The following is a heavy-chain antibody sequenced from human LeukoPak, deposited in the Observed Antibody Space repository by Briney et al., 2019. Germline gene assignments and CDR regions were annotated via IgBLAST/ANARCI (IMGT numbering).Heavy chain of an antibody. J-gene: IGHJ4*02. D-gene: IGHD6-19*01. CDR2: INNDGSST. CDR3: RAVAGPDDF. CDR1: GLTFSRYW. Sequence: GGSLRLSCAASGLTFSRYWMHWFRQAPGKGLVWVSRINNDGSSTTYADSVKGRFTISRDTAKNTLFLQMNSLRDEDTAVYYCRAVAGPDDFWGQGTLVSVSS. V-gene: IGHV3-74*01.